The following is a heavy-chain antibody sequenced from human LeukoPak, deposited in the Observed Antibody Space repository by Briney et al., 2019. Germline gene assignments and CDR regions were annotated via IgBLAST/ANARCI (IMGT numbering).Heavy chain of an antibody. Sequence: PSETLSLTCAVYGGSFSGYYWSWIRQPPGKGLEWIGEINHSGSTNYNPSLKSRVTISVDTSKNQFSLKLSSVIAADTAVYYCARLQGVWFDPWGQGTLVTVSS. V-gene: IGHV4-34*01. CDR1: GGSFSGYY. CDR2: INHSGST. CDR3: ARLQGVWFDP. J-gene: IGHJ5*02.